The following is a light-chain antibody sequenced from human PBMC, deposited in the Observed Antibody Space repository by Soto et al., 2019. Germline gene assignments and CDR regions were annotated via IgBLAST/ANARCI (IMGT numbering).Light chain of an antibody. CDR1: LSVNSNY. CDR2: DAS. CDR3: QQYGGSPPIT. J-gene: IGKJ3*01. V-gene: IGKV3-20*01. Sequence: EIVLTQSPGTLSLSPGERATLSCRASLSVNSNYLAWYQQKPGQAPRLLIYDASSRATGIPDRFSGSGSGTDFTHTISRLEPEDFAGYYCQQYGGSPPITFGPGTKVDIK.